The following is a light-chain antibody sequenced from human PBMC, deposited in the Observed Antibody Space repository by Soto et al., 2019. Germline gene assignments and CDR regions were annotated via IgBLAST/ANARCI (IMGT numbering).Light chain of an antibody. V-gene: IGKV1-33*01. CDR2: DSS. CDR1: QDIDNY. J-gene: IGKJ4*01. Sequence: DIQMTQSPSSLSACVGDRVTITCQASQDIDNYLNWYQQKPGKAPRLLIYDSSTLQTGVPSRFSGCGSGTDFTFAISSLQPEDIATYYYQQSHNLPLSLGGGTKVQI. CDR3: QQSHNLPLS.